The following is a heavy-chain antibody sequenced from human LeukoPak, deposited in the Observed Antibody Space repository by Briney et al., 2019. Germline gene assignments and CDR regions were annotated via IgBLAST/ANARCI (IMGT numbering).Heavy chain of an antibody. D-gene: IGHD1-26*01. CDR3: ARLLPRYYYYYMDV. CDR1: GFTFSSYW. Sequence: GGSLRLSCAASGFTFSSYWMSWVRQAPGKGLEWVANIKQDGSEKYCVDSVKGRFTISRDNAKNSLYLQMNSLRAEDTAVYYCARLLPRYYYYYMDVWGKGTTVTVSS. CDR2: IKQDGSEK. J-gene: IGHJ6*03. V-gene: IGHV3-7*01.